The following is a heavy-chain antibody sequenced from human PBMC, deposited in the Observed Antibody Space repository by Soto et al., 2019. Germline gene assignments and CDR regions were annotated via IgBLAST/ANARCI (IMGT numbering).Heavy chain of an antibody. D-gene: IGHD6-6*01. CDR1: GFTFRTYN. CDR2: VSSGSSNI. CDR3: ARQYPSSSRHFDH. V-gene: IGHV3-21*01. Sequence: EVELVESGGGLVKPGESLKLSCAASGFTFRTYNMIWVRQAPGKGLEWLASVSSGSSNICYAASVKGRFTISRDNAQNSLFLQINSLSAEDTAVYYCARQYPSSSRHFDHWGQGTLVTVSA. J-gene: IGHJ4*02.